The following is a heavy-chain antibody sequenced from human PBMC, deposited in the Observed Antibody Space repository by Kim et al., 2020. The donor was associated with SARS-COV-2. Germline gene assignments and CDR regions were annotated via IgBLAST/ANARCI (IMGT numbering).Heavy chain of an antibody. J-gene: IGHJ4*02. CDR3: AGGYNTRTQITMLRGAPFDC. Sequence: ASVKVSCKISGYTLTNYIVHWVRQAPGQSLEWLGWINTGTGDTRYSQRFQGRVTITRGTSANTAYMELRGLRSEDTAVYYCAGGYNTRTQITMLRGAPFDCWGQGTLVTVSS. CDR2: INTGTGDT. D-gene: IGHD3-10*01. V-gene: IGHV1-3*04. CDR1: GYTLTNYI.